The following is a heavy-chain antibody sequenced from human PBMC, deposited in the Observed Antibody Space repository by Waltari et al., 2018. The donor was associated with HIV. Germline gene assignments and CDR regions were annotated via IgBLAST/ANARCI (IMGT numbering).Heavy chain of an antibody. D-gene: IGHD3-16*01. CDR3: VRQFGDQ. CDR1: GYSFTNYW. J-gene: IGHJ4*02. V-gene: IGHV5-51*01. Sequence: EVQLVQSGAEVKKSGESLKITCQGSGYSFTNYWIGWVRQMLVKGLEWMGIVYPAYSDTIYSPSFQGQVTISADKSISTAYLQWSSLKASDSAIYYCVRQFGDQWGQGSLVTVSS. CDR2: VYPAYSDT.